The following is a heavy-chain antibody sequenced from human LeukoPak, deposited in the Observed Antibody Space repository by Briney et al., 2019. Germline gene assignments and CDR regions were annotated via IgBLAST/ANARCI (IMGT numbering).Heavy chain of an antibody. V-gene: IGHV3-21*01. CDR1: GFTFSSYS. D-gene: IGHD3-22*01. J-gene: IGHJ4*02. CDR3: ARAADTSGYYPAY. CDR2: ISSSSSYI. Sequence: PGGSLRLSCAASGFTFSSYSMNWVRQAPGKGLEWVSSISSSSSYIYYADSVKGRFTISRDNAKNTLYQQMNSLTSEDTAVYFCARAADTSGYYPAYWGQGTLVTVSS.